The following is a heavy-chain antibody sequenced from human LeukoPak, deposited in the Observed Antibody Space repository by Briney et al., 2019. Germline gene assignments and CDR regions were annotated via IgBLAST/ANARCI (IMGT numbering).Heavy chain of an antibody. CDR1: GGSFRGYY. J-gene: IGHJ6*03. D-gene: IGHD6-13*01. Sequence: PSETLSLTCAVYGGSFRGYYWSWIRQPPGKGLEWIGEVKHCGRTKYSPSLKSRVTMSVDTSKNQFSLKLSSVTAADTAVYYCARGEAAAGPMDYMDVWDTGATVTVSS. CDR2: VKHCGRT. CDR3: ARGEAAAGPMDYMDV. V-gene: IGHV4-34*01.